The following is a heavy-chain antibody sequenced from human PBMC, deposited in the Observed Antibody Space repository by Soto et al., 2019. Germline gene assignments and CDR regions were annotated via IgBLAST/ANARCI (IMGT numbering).Heavy chain of an antibody. J-gene: IGHJ6*02. CDR1: GFTFSSYA. V-gene: IGHV3-23*01. D-gene: IGHD6-13*01. Sequence: GGSLRLSCAASGFTFSSYAMSWVRQAPGKGLEWVSAISGSGGSTYYADSVKGRFTISRDNSKNTLYLQMNSLRAEDTAVYYCAKDSLTSSSWYNGMDVWGQGTTVTVSS. CDR3: AKDSLTSSSWYNGMDV. CDR2: ISGSGGST.